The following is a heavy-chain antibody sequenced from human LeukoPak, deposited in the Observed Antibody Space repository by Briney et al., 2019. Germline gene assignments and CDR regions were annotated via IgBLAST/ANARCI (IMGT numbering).Heavy chain of an antibody. CDR2: ISWNSGSI. V-gene: IGHV3-9*01. CDR1: GFTFDDYA. CDR3: AKAPHYYYGMDA. J-gene: IGHJ6*02. Sequence: GGSLRLSCAASGFTFDDYAMHWVRQAPGKGLEWVSGISWNSGSIGYADSVKGRFTISRDNAKNSLYLQMNSLRAEDTALYYCAKAPHYYYGMDAWGQGTTVTVSS.